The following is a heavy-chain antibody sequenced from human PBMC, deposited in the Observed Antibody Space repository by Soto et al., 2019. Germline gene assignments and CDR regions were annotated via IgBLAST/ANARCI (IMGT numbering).Heavy chain of an antibody. CDR1: GGPISSSNW. V-gene: IGHV4-4*02. Sequence: QVQLQESGPGLVKPSGTLSLTCAVSGGPISSSNWWGWVRQPPGKGLEGIGGIYHSGSTNYNPSLKSRVTISVDKYKNQFSLKLSSVTAADTAVYYCARVIAAAGDDAFDIWGQGTMVTVSS. CDR3: ARVIAAAGDDAFDI. D-gene: IGHD6-13*01. J-gene: IGHJ3*02. CDR2: IYHSGST.